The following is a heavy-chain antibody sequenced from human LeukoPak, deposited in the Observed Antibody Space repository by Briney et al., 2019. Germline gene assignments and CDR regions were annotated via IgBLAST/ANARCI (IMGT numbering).Heavy chain of an antibody. Sequence: RSGGSLRLSCAASGFTFSSYAMNWVRQAPGKGLEYVSAISSNGGSTYYANSVKGRFTISRDNSKNTLYLQMGSLRAEDMAVYYCARARAAALFDYWGQGTLVTVSS. J-gene: IGHJ4*02. CDR1: GFTFSSYA. CDR2: ISSNGGST. V-gene: IGHV3-64*01. CDR3: ARARAAALFDY. D-gene: IGHD6-13*01.